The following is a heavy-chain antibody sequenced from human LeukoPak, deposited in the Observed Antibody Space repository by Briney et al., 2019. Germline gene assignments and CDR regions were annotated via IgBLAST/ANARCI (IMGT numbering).Heavy chain of an antibody. CDR2: ITNSGNSK. V-gene: IGHV3-48*01. CDR1: EFTFSSYS. J-gene: IGHJ4*02. Sequence: GGSLRLSCAASEFTFSSYSMNWVRQAPGKGLEWVSYITNSGNSKSYADSVKGRFTISRDNSKNTLYLQMNSLRAEDTAVYYCAKVFTTVTTHNFDYWGQGTLVTVSS. CDR3: AKVFTTVTTHNFDY. D-gene: IGHD4-17*01.